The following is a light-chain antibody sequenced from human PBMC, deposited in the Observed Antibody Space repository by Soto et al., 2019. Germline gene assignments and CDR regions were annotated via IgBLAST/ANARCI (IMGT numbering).Light chain of an antibody. CDR1: QDISNS. CDR3: QQYGSLRAT. J-gene: IGKJ2*01. V-gene: IGKV1-33*01. CDR2: DAM. Sequence: DIQMTQSPPSLSASVGDRVTITCQASQDISNSLNWYQQKPGQYPKVLIYDAMRLERGVPSRFSGSGSGTEFTFIISSLQPEDSATYYCQQYGSLRATFGQGTKLEIK.